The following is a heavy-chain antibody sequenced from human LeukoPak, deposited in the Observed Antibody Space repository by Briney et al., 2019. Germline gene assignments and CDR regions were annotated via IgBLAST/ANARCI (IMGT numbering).Heavy chain of an antibody. CDR3: ARGGGHDYGDYREKLTNRPGAYFDY. CDR2: INPKSGGT. CDR1: GYTFTVYY. D-gene: IGHD4-17*01. J-gene: IGHJ4*02. Sequence: ASVTLSYTASGYTFTVYYMHWVRQAPGQGLEWMGWINPKSGGTNYAQKFQGRVTMTRDTSISTAFMELSRLRSDDTAVYYCARGGGHDYGDYREKLTNRPGAYFDYWGQGTLVTVSS. V-gene: IGHV1-2*02.